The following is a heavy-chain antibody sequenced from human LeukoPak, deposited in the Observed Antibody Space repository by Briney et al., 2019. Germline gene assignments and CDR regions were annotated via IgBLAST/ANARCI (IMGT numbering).Heavy chain of an antibody. D-gene: IGHD3-10*01. CDR3: ARDLGTMVGEALVVFDI. CDR2: IYTSGST. V-gene: IGHV4-4*07. CDR1: GGSISSYY. Sequence: SETLSLTCSVSGGSISSYYWSWIRQPAGKGLEWIGRIYTSGSTNYNPSLKSRVTMSVDTCKNQFSLTLSSVTAAGPAVYYCARDLGTMVGEALVVFDIWGQGTMVTVSS. J-gene: IGHJ3*02.